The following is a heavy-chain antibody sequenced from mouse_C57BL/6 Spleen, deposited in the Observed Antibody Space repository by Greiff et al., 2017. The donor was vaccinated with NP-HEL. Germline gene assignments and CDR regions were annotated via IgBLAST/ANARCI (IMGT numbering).Heavy chain of an antibody. D-gene: IGHD3-3*01. J-gene: IGHJ3*01. V-gene: IGHV5-4*03. CDR3: ARGAGSFAY. CDR2: ISAGGSYT. CDR1: GFTFSSYA. Sequence: EVKLMESGGGLVKPGGSLKLSCAASGFTFSSYAMSWVRQTPEKRLEWVATISAGGSYTYYPDNVKGRFTISRDNAKNNLYLQMSHLKSEDTAMYYCARGAGSFAYWGQGTLVTVSA.